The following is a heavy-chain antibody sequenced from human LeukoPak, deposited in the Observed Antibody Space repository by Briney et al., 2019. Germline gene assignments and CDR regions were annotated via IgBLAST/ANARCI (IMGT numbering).Heavy chain of an antibody. V-gene: IGHV1-2*02. Sequence: ASVEVSCKASGYTFTGYYMHWVRQAPGQGLEWMGWINPNSGGTNYAQKFQGRVTMTRDTSISTAYMELSRLRSDDTAVYYCARDQIEMATIDYWGQGTLVTVSS. CDR2: INPNSGGT. J-gene: IGHJ4*02. D-gene: IGHD5-24*01. CDR1: GYTFTGYY. CDR3: ARDQIEMATIDY.